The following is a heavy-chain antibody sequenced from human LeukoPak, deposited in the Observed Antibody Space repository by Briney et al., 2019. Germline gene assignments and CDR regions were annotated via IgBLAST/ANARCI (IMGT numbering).Heavy chain of an antibody. J-gene: IGHJ4*02. CDR3: AKDLEMATIMAPSSIDY. CDR1: GFTFSSYG. D-gene: IGHD5-24*01. V-gene: IGHV3-30*18. CDR2: ISYDGSNK. Sequence: GGSLRLSCAASGFTFSSYGMHWVRQAPGKGLEWVAVISYDGSNKYYADSVKGRFTISRDNSKNTLYLQMNSLGAEDTAVYYCAKDLEMATIMAPSSIDYWGQGTLVTVSS.